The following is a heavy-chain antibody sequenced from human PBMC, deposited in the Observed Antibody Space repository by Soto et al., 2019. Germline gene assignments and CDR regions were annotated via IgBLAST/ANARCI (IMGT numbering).Heavy chain of an antibody. CDR2: INGDGSTT. J-gene: IGHJ4*02. CDR3: ARGARNYYYFDY. V-gene: IGHV3-74*01. CDR1: GCTFSNYW. D-gene: IGHD1-7*01. Sequence: EVQLVESGGGLVQPGGSQRFSCAATGCTFSNYWMHWVRQAPGKGLVWVSRINGDGSTTNYADSVKGRFTISRDNDRNTLYLQMNSLRAEDTAVYYCARGARNYYYFDYWGQGTLVTVSS.